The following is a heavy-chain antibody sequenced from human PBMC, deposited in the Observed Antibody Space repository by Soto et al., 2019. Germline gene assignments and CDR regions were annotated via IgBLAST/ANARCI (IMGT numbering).Heavy chain of an antibody. V-gene: IGHV4-34*01. D-gene: IGHD2-15*01. CDR2: INHSGST. J-gene: IGHJ6*02. CDR1: GGSFSGYY. Sequence: VQLQQWGAGLLKPSETLSLTCAVYGGSFSGYYWSWIRQPPGKGLEWIGEINHSGSTNYNPSLKSRVTISVDTSKNQFSLKLSSVTAADTAVYYCARGEGVVVAATGVGYYYYGMDVWGQGTTVTVSS. CDR3: ARGEGVVVAATGVGYYYYGMDV.